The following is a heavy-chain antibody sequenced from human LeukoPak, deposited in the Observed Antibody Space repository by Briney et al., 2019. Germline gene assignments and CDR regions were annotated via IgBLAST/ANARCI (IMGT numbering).Heavy chain of an antibody. J-gene: IGHJ4*02. D-gene: IGHD6-13*01. Sequence: SETLSLTCAVYGGSFSGYYWSWIRQPPGKGLEWIGEINHSGSTNYSPSLKSRVTISVDTSKNQFSLKLSSVTAEDTAAYYCARDSGSSWHFDYWGQGTLVTVSS. CDR3: ARDSGSSWHFDY. CDR2: INHSGST. V-gene: IGHV4-34*01. CDR1: GGSFSGYY.